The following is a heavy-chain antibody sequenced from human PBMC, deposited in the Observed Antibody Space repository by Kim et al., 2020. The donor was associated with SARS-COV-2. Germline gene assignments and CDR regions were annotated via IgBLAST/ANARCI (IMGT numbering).Heavy chain of an antibody. J-gene: IGHJ6*03. Sequence: SETLSLTCTVSGGSISSGDYYWSWIRQPPGKGLEWIGYIYYSGSTYYNPSLKSRVTISVDTSKNQFSLKMSSVTAADTAVYYCARGTRGTHKFWSGYYRERYYCDYYMDVWGKEATVTVSS. CDR1: GGSISSGDYY. CDR2: IYYSGST. CDR3: ARGTRGTHKFWSGYYRERYYCDYYMDV. V-gene: IGHV4-30-4*01. D-gene: IGHD3-3*01.